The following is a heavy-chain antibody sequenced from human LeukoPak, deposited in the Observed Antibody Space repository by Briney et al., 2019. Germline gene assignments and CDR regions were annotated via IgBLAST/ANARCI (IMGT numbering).Heavy chain of an antibody. D-gene: IGHD6-13*01. Sequence: SETLSLTRTVSGGSISSTSYYWGWIRQPPGKGLEWIGSIFYSGSTYYNPSLRSRVTISVDTSKNHFSLKLSSVTAADTAVYYCARHSSTWNNWFDPWGQGTLVTVSS. V-gene: IGHV4-39*01. CDR3: ARHSSTWNNWFDP. J-gene: IGHJ5*02. CDR2: IFYSGST. CDR1: GGSISSTSYY.